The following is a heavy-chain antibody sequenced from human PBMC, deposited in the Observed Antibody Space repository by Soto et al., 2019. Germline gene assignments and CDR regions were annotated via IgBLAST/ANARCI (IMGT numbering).Heavy chain of an antibody. D-gene: IGHD2-2*01. J-gene: IGHJ4*02. CDR1: GGSISSYY. Sequence: SETLSLTCTVSGGSISSYYWSWIRQPPGKGLEWIGYIYYSGSTNYNPSLKSRVTISVDTSKNQFSLKLSSVTAADTAVYYRARHDAAYTMGSIDYWGQGTLVTVSS. CDR3: ARHDAAYTMGSIDY. V-gene: IGHV4-59*08. CDR2: IYYSGST.